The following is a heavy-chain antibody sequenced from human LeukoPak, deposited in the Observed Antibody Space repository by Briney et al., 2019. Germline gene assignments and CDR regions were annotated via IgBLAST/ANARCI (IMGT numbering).Heavy chain of an antibody. V-gene: IGHV4-34*01. J-gene: IGHJ5*02. Sequence: PSETLSLTCAVYGGSFSGYYWSWIRQPPGKGPEWIGEINHSGSTNYNPSLKSRVTISVDTSKNQFSLKLSSVTAADTAVYYCARALKTPTYWFDPWGQGTLVTVSS. CDR1: GGSFSGYY. CDR3: ARALKTPTYWFDP. CDR2: INHSGST.